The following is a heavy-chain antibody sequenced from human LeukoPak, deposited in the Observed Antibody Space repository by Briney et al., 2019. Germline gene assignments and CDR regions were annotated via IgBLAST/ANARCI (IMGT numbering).Heavy chain of an antibody. CDR3: ARTDYYGNRDFDY. D-gene: IGHD3-10*01. CDR1: GGSISSYY. CDR2: IYYSGST. V-gene: IGHV4-59*01. Sequence: SETLSLTCTVSGGSISSYYWSWIRQPPGKGLEWIGYIYYSGSTNYNPSLKSRVTISVDTSKNQFSLKLSSVTAADTAVYYCARTDYYGNRDFDYWGQRTLVTVSS. J-gene: IGHJ4*02.